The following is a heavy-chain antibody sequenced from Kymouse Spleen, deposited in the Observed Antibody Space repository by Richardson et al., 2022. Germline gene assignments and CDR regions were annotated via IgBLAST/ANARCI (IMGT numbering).Heavy chain of an antibody. CDR3: ARLGYCSSTSCRNWFDP. CDR1: GGSFSGYY. V-gene: IGHV4-34*01. Sequence: QVQLQQWGAGLLKPSETLSLTCAVYGGSFSGYYWSWIRQPPGKGLEWIGEINHSGSTNYNPSLKSRVTISVDTSKNQFSLKLSSVTAADTAVYYCARLGYCSSTSCRNWFDPWGQGTLVTVSS. J-gene: IGHJ5*02. D-gene: IGHD2-2*02. CDR2: INHSGST.